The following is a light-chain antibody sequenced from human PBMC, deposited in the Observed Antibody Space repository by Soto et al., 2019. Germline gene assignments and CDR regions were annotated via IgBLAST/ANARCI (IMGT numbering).Light chain of an antibody. CDR2: GAS. CDR1: QSISSSY. Sequence: PGESAPLSCLASQSISSSYLAWYQQKPGQAPRLLIYGASSRATGIPDRFSGSGSGTDFTLTISRLEPEDFAVYYCQQYGSSPRTFGQGTKVDIK. V-gene: IGKV3-20*01. CDR3: QQYGSSPRT. J-gene: IGKJ1*01.